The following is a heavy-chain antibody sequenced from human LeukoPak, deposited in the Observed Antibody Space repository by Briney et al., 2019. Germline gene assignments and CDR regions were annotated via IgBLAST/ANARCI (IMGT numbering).Heavy chain of an antibody. Sequence: ASVKVSCKASGYTFTNYGISWVRQAPGQGLEWMGWINAYNGNTNYSQKLQGRVTMTTDTSTSTASMELRSLRSDDTAVYYCARDSVVVAATFHYWGQGTLVTVSS. CDR1: GYTFTNYG. CDR3: ARDSVVVAATFHY. J-gene: IGHJ4*02. D-gene: IGHD2-15*01. CDR2: INAYNGNT. V-gene: IGHV1-18*01.